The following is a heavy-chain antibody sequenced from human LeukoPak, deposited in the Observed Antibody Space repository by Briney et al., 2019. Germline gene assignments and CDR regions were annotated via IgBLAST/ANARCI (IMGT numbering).Heavy chain of an antibody. D-gene: IGHD6-13*01. CDR3: ARDTTSAAGIEY. J-gene: IGHJ4*02. CDR1: GFTFSSYV. V-gene: IGHV3-30*03. CDR2: ISYDGSNK. Sequence: GRSLRLSCADSGFTFSSYVMHCVRQAPGTGLEWVGVISYDGSNKYSADSVKGRFTISRDNSKNTMYLQMNSLRAEDTAVYYCARDTTSAAGIEYWGQGTLVTVSS.